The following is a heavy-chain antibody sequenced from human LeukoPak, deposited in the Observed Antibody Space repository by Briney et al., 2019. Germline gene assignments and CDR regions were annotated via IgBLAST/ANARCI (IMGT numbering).Heavy chain of an antibody. Sequence: SETLSLTCTVSGGSISSSSYYWGWIRQPPGKGLEWIGSIYYSGSTYYNPSLKSRVTISVDTSKNQLSLKLSSVTAADTAVYYCARRCCSGGSCYSDNWFDPWGQGTLVTVSS. CDR1: GGSISSSSYY. V-gene: IGHV4-39*01. CDR2: IYYSGST. J-gene: IGHJ5*02. CDR3: ARRCCSGGSCYSDNWFDP. D-gene: IGHD2-15*01.